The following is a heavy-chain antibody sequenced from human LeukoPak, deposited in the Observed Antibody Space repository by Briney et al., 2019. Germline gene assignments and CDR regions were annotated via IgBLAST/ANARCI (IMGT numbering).Heavy chain of an antibody. D-gene: IGHD3-16*02. CDR2: IRPSGST. CDR3: ARELGSGDYVWGSYPPPDWFDP. CDR1: GYTFTSYY. Sequence: GASVKVSCKASGYTFTSYYIHWVRQAPGQGLEYMGIIRPSGSTAYAQKFQGRVTMTRDTSTSTAYMELSSLRSEDTAVYYCARELGSGDYVWGSYPPPDWFDPWGQGTLVTVSS. J-gene: IGHJ5*02. V-gene: IGHV1-46*01.